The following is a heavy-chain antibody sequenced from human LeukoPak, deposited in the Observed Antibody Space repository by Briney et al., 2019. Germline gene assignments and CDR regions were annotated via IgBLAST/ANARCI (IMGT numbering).Heavy chain of an antibody. V-gene: IGHV4-59*08. D-gene: IGHD1-7*01. CDR2: VYDSGDT. CDR1: GTSIPRTY. CDR3: ARRARSGNYQMLHFDT. J-gene: IGHJ4*02. Sequence: SETLSLTCTVSGTSIPRTYWSWIRQPPGRGLESVGYVYDSGDTNYNTSLKSRVPMSLDTSKNQFSLTLSSVTAADTAIYYCARRARSGNYQMLHFDTWGQRNLVTVSS.